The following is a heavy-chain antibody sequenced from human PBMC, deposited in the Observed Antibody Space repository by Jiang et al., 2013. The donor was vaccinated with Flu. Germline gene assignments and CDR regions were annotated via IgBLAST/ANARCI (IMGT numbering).Heavy chain of an antibody. V-gene: IGHV6-1*01. J-gene: IGHJ2*01. Sequence: QTLSLTCAISGDSVSSNSAAWSWIRQSPSRGLEWLGRTYYRSKWYNDYAVSVKSRITINPDTSKNQFSLQLNSVTPEDTAVYYCARALAVAGNAGWYYDLWGRGTLVTVSS. CDR1: GDSVSSNSAA. D-gene: IGHD6-19*01. CDR3: ARALAVAGNAGWYYDL. CDR2: TYYRSKWYN.